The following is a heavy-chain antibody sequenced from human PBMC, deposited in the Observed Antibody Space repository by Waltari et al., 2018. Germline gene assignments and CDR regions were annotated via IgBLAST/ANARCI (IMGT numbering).Heavy chain of an antibody. CDR3: ARAQISLSIAARIPADY. V-gene: IGHV1-18*01. CDR1: GYTFTSYG. Sequence: QVQLVQSGAEVKKPGASVKVSCKASGYTFTSYGISWVRQAPGQGLEWMGWISAYNGNTNYAQKLQGRVTMTTDTSTSTAYMELRSLRSDDTAVYYCARAQISLSIAARIPADYWGQGTLVTVSS. J-gene: IGHJ4*02. D-gene: IGHD6-6*01. CDR2: ISAYNGNT.